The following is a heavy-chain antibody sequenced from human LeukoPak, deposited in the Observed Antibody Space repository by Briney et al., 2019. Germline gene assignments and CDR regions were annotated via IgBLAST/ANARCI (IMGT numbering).Heavy chain of an antibody. J-gene: IGHJ4*02. V-gene: IGHV3-64*01. CDR3: ARSRPEAHFDC. CDR2: TSNNGGST. Sequence: GGSLRLSCAASGFTFSSYAMHWVRQAPGKGLEYVSSTSNNGGSTYYANSVKGRFTISRDNSKNTLYLQMGSLRAEDMAVYYCARSRPEAHFDCWGQGTLVTVSS. CDR1: GFTFSSYA.